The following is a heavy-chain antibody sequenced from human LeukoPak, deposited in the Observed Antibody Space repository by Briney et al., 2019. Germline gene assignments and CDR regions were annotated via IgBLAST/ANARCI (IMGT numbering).Heavy chain of an antibody. CDR2: ISNTRTYI. D-gene: IGHD2-2*02. Sequence: GGSLRLSCDASGFSFRDYSMNWVSQAPGKGLEWVSSISNTRTYIYYADSVKGRFTISRDNAKRSLYLQMNSLRAEDTAVYYCMGDYCTSTSCSTTFWGQGTLVTVSS. CDR1: GFSFRDYS. V-gene: IGHV3-21*01. CDR3: MGDYCTSTSCSTTF. J-gene: IGHJ4*02.